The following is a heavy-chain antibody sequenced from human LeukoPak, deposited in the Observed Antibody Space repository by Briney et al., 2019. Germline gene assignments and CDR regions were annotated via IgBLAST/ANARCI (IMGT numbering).Heavy chain of an antibody. V-gene: IGHV4-38-2*02. CDR2: IYHSGST. D-gene: IGHD1-26*01. J-gene: IGHJ3*02. CDR1: GYSISSGYY. CDR3: ARDKIVGATGAFDI. Sequence: SETLSLTCNVSGYSISSGYYWAWIRQSPGKGLEWIGSIYHSGSTYYNPSLKSRVTISVDTSKNQFSLKLSSVTAADTAVYYCARDKIVGATGAFDIWGQGTMVTVSS.